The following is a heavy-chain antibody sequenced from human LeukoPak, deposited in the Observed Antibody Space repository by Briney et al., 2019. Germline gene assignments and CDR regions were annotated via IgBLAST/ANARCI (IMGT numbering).Heavy chain of an antibody. Sequence: GGSLRLSCAASGFTFSSYWMSWVRQAPGKGLEWVANIKQDGSEKYYVDSVKGRFTISRDNSKNTLYLQMNSLRAEDTAVYYCAKDARIVVVPAAIEHDYWGQGTLVTVSS. D-gene: IGHD2-2*02. CDR3: AKDARIVVVPAAIEHDY. CDR1: GFTFSSYW. V-gene: IGHV3-7*03. J-gene: IGHJ4*02. CDR2: IKQDGSEK.